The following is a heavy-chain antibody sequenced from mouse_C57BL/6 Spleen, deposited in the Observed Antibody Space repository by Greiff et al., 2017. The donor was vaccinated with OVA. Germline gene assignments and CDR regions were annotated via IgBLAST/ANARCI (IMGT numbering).Heavy chain of an antibody. CDR3: ARTPSTVVAFDY. Sequence: VQLQQSGPGLVQPSQSLSITCTVSGFSLTSSGVHWVRQSPGKGLEWLGVIWSGGSTDYTAAFISRLSISKDNSKSQVFFKMNSLQADDTAIYYCARTPSTVVAFDYWGQGTTLTVSS. J-gene: IGHJ2*01. V-gene: IGHV2-2*01. CDR2: IWSGGST. CDR1: GFSLTSSG. D-gene: IGHD1-1*01.